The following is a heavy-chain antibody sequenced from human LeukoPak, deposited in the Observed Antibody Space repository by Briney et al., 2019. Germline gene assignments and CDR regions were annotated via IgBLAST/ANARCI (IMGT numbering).Heavy chain of an antibody. CDR1: GGTFSSYA. D-gene: IGHD2-2*01. CDR3: ARGVIVVVPAADRYFDL. V-gene: IGHV1-69*05. CDR2: SIPIFGTA. J-gene: IGHJ2*01. Sequence: SVKVSCKASGGTFSSYAISWVRQAPGQGLEWVGGSIPIFGTANYAQKFQGRVTITTDEYTSTAYMELSSLRSEDTAVYYCARGVIVVVPAADRYFDLWGRGTLVTVSS.